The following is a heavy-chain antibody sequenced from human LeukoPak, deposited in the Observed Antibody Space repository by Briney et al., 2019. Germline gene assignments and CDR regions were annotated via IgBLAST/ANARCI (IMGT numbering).Heavy chain of an antibody. CDR1: GYTFTAYF. CDR2: INPTGGTT. J-gene: IGHJ4*02. Sequence: ASVKVSCKASGYTFTAYFIHWVRQAHGQGFEWMGMINPTGGTTTYAQNFQGRVTMTSETSTATVYMELSSLRSEDTAVYYCARLGVRDGYNRDDFWAQGTLVTVSS. V-gene: IGHV1-46*01. D-gene: IGHD5-24*01. CDR3: ARLGVRDGYNRDDF.